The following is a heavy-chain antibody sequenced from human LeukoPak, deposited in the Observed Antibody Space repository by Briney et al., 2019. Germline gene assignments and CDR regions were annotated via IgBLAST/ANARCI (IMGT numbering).Heavy chain of an antibody. CDR1: GFTFSTYS. D-gene: IGHD2-15*01. CDR2: ISSSSRTI. V-gene: IGHV3-48*02. Sequence: GGSLRLSCVVSGFTFSTYSMNWVRQAPGKGLEWVSYISSSSRTIYYADSVKGRFTISRDNGKNSLYLQVNSLRDEDTAIYYCARDVGWAFDYWGQGALVTVSS. J-gene: IGHJ4*02. CDR3: ARDVGWAFDY.